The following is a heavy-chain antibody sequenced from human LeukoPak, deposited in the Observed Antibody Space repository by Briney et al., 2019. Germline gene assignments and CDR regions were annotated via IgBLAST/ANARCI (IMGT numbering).Heavy chain of an antibody. Sequence: GRSLRLSCAASGFTFSSYGMHWFRQAPGKGLEWVAVIWYDGSNKYYADSVKGRFTISRDNSKNTLYLQMNSLRAEDTAVYYCARDHHGDYYYYGMDVWGQGTTVTVSS. CDR2: IWYDGSNK. J-gene: IGHJ6*02. CDR1: GFTFSSYG. V-gene: IGHV3-33*01. D-gene: IGHD4-17*01. CDR3: ARDHHGDYYYYGMDV.